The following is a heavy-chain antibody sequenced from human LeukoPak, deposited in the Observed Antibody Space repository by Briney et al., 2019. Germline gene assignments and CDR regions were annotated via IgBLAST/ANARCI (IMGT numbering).Heavy chain of an antibody. J-gene: IGHJ6*03. Sequence: GESLKISCKGSGYSFTSCWIGWVRQMPGKGLEWMGIIYPDDSDTKYSPSFQGQVTISADKSISTAYLQWSSLKASDTAMYYCARLAFCTNAVCFSNYYSMDVWGRGTTVTVSS. CDR2: IYPDDSDT. V-gene: IGHV5-51*01. D-gene: IGHD2-8*01. CDR1: GYSFTSCW. CDR3: ARLAFCTNAVCFSNYYSMDV.